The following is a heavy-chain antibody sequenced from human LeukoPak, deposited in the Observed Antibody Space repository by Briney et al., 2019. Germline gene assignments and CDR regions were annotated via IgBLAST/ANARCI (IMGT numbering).Heavy chain of an antibody. J-gene: IGHJ4*02. V-gene: IGHV4-39*01. CDR3: ARHYCSGGSGVGVLVNFDY. CDR2: MEYRGST. CDR1: GVSFTSSTYY. D-gene: IGHD2-15*01. Sequence: SETLSLPCTVSGVSFTSSTYYWGWIRQPRGKGLEWFGSMEYRGSTYYNPSVKSRVPMSVVTSKNQFSLKLTAVTAPDTAVYYCARHYCSGGSGVGVLVNFDYWGQGTLVTVSS.